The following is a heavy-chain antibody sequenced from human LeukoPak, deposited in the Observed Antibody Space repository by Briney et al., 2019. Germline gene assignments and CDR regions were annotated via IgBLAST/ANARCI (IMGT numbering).Heavy chain of an antibody. J-gene: IGHJ1*01. CDR2: ISGSGGST. Sequence: QAGGSLRLSCAASGFTFSSYAMSWVRQAPGKGLEWVSAISGSGGSTYYADSVEGRFTISRDNSKNTLYLQMNSLRAEDTAVYYCATVVPAATKYFQHWGQGTLVTVSS. CDR1: GFTFSSYA. V-gene: IGHV3-23*01. CDR3: ATVVPAATKYFQH. D-gene: IGHD2-2*01.